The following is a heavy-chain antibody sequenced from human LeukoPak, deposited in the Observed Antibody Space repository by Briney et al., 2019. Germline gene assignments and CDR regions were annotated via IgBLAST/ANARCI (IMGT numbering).Heavy chain of an antibody. D-gene: IGHD4-17*01. J-gene: IGHJ4*02. CDR3: ARVGTTAAASVY. V-gene: IGHV3-48*01. Sequence: PGGSLRLSCAASGFILSSYSMNWVRQAPGKGLEWISYITSHSSSIYYADSVKGRFTISRDNAKNSLYLQMNSLRAEDTAIYYCARVGTTAAASVYWGQGTLVTVSS. CDR2: ITSHSSSI. CDR1: GFILSSYS.